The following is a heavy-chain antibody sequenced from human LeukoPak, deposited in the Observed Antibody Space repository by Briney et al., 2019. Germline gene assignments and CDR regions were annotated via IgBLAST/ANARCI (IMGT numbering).Heavy chain of an antibody. J-gene: IGHJ3*02. CDR2: ISYDGSNK. CDR1: GFTFSSYA. D-gene: IGHD1-26*01. Sequence: GGSLRLSCAASGFTFSSYAMHWVRQAPGKGLEWVAVISYDGSNKYYADSVKGRFTISRDNSKNTLYLQMNSLRAEDTAVYYCARAGQHSGSHRRGRPFDIWGQGTMVTVSS. CDR3: ARAGQHSGSHRRGRPFDI. V-gene: IGHV3-30-3*01.